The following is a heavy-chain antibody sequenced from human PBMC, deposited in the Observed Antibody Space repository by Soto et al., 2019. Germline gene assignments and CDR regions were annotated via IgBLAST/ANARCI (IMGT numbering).Heavy chain of an antibody. CDR1: GGNRYT. J-gene: IGHJ6*02. D-gene: IGHD2-2*01. Sequence: QVQLVQSGAEVKKPGSSVKVSCKGSGGNRYTITWVRQAPGQGLEWMGRIIPMFGIATYAQNFQGRVTISADKSTSTAYMELSSLRSEDTAVYYCARDSGRSDVVPAAISAMDVWCQGTTVTVSS. V-gene: IGHV1-69*08. CDR2: IIPMFGIA. CDR3: ARDSGRSDVVPAAISAMDV.